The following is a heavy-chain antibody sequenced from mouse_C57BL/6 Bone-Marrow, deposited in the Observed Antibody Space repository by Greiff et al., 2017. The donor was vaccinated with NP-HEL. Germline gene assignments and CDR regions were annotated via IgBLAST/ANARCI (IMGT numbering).Heavy chain of an antibody. Sequence: EVQLVESGGGLVQPGGSLKLSCAASGFTFSDYYMYWVRQTPEKRLEWVAYISNGGGSTYYPDTVKGRFTISRDNAKNTLYLQMSRLRSEDTAMYYCAGQDYWGHGTTLTVSS. J-gene: IGHJ2*01. CDR2: ISNGGGST. V-gene: IGHV5-12*01. CDR3: AGQDY. CDR1: GFTFSDYY.